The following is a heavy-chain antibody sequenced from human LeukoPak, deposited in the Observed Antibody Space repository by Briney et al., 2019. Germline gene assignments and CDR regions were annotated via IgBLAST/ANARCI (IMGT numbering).Heavy chain of an antibody. D-gene: IGHD3-10*01. CDR2: ISNDGSKK. J-gene: IGHJ4*02. CDR3: ARDLSGSYSVDY. V-gene: IGHV3-30-3*01. CDR1: GFTFRSHG. Sequence: GGSLRLSCAASGFTFRSHGMHWVRQAPGKGLEWAAVISNDGSKKDYADSVKGRFTISRDSSKNTEYLQMNSLRTEETAFYYCARDLSGSYSVDYWGQGTLVTVSS.